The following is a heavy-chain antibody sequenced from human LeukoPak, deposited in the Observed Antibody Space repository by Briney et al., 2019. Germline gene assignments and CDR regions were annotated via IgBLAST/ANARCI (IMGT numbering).Heavy chain of an antibody. D-gene: IGHD2-15*01. Sequence: GGSLRLSCAASGFTFSNYCMNWVRQAPGKGLEWVASISSSSSYIYYADSVKGRFTISRDNAKKSMYLQMNRLRAEDKAVYYIARIYCSGGSCYSVYFDYWGQGTLVTAFS. CDR3: ARIYCSGGSCYSVYFDY. J-gene: IGHJ4*02. CDR2: ISSSSSYI. CDR1: GFTFSNYC. V-gene: IGHV3-21*01.